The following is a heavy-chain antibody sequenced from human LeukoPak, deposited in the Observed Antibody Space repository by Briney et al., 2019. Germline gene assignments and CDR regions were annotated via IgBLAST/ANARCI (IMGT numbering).Heavy chain of an antibody. Sequence: GASVKVSCKASGGTFISYAISWVRQAPGQGLEWMGGIIPIFGTANYAQKFQGRVTITADESTSTAYMELSSLRSEDTAVYYCARAGEGRVTPYLDSYYYGMDVWGQGTTVTVSS. CDR3: ARAGEGRVTPYLDSYYYGMDV. CDR1: GGTFISYA. D-gene: IGHD2-21*02. J-gene: IGHJ6*02. V-gene: IGHV1-69*13. CDR2: IIPIFGTA.